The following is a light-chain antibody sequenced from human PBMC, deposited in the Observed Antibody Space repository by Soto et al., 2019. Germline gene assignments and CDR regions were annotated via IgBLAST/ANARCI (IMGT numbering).Light chain of an antibody. CDR2: GAS. CDR1: QSVSSNY. Sequence: EIVLTQSPGTLSLSPGERATLSCRTNQSVSSNYLAWYHQKPGQAPRLLIYGASSRATGIPDRFSGSGSGTDFTLTISRLEPEDFAVCYCQQYGSLLRTFGQGTKVDIK. V-gene: IGKV3-20*01. J-gene: IGKJ1*01. CDR3: QQYGSLLRT.